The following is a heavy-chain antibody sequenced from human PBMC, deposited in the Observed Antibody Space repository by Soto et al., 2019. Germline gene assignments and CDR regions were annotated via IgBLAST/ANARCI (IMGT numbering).Heavy chain of an antibody. CDR3: ARLYCSGGSCTDY. Sequence: EVQLVESGGGLVQPGGSLRLSCEGSGFTFSSYWMHWVRQAPGKGLVWVSRMNSDGSSTSYADSVKGRVIISRDNAKNTLYLQVKSLRAEDTGVYFCARLYCSGGSCTDYWGQGTLVTVSS. J-gene: IGHJ4*02. CDR1: GFTFSSYW. V-gene: IGHV3-74*01. D-gene: IGHD2-15*01. CDR2: MNSDGSST.